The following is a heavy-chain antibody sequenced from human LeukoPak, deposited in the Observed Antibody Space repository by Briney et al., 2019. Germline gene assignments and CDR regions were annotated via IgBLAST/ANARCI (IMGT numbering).Heavy chain of an antibody. D-gene: IGHD3-22*01. V-gene: IGHV1-69*02. J-gene: IGHJ4*02. CDR3: ARALSDTSGYELAY. Sequence: GASVKVSCKASGGTFSNYTITWVRQAPGQGLEWMGRIIPGLGIINYAQKFQGRVTVTADKSTSTAYMEPSSLRADDTAVYYCARALSDTSGYELAYWGQGTLVTVSS. CDR1: GGTFSNYT. CDR2: IIPGLGII.